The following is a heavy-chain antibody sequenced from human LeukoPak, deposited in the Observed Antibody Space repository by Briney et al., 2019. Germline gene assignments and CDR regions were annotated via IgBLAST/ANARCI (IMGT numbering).Heavy chain of an antibody. Sequence: SETLSLTCTVSGGSISSSSYYWGWIRQPPGKGLEWIGSIYYSGSTYYNPSLKSRVTISVDTSKNQFSLKLSSVTAADTVVYYCARQERRSFQHWGQGTLVTVSS. J-gene: IGHJ1*01. V-gene: IGHV4-39*01. CDR2: IYYSGST. CDR3: ARQERRSFQH. CDR1: GGSISSSSYY.